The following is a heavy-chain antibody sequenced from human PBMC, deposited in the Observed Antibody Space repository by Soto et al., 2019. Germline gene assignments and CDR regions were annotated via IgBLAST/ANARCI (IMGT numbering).Heavy chain of an antibody. D-gene: IGHD2-2*02. CDR3: ARARFQVLYGKPYFDS. CDR1: GGSITTGGSY. V-gene: IGHV4-31*03. Sequence: SSETLSLTCTVSGGSITTGGSYWSWIRQHPGKGLEWIGNIYHSGNTYYNPSLKSRLTISVDTSKNHFSLMVDSVTAADTAVYYCARARFQVLYGKPYFDSWGQGTLVTVS. CDR2: IYHSGNT. J-gene: IGHJ4*02.